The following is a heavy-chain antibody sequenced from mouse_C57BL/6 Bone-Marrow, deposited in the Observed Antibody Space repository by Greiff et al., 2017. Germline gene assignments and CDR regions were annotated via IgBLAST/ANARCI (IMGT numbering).Heavy chain of an antibody. Sequence: QVQLQQSGAELARPGASVKLSCKASGYTFTSYGISWVKQRTGQGLEWIGEIYPRSGNTYYNEKFKGKDTLTADKSSSTAYMELRSLTSEDSAVYFCARGIYYDFTWFAYWGQGTLATVSA. J-gene: IGHJ3*01. V-gene: IGHV1-81*01. CDR2: IYPRSGNT. CDR1: GYTFTSYG. CDR3: ARGIYYDFTWFAY. D-gene: IGHD2-4*01.